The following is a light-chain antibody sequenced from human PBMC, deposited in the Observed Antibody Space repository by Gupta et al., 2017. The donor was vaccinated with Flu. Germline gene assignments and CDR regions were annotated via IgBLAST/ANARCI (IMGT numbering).Light chain of an antibody. CDR1: QSISSY. CDR3: QQSDSTLYT. V-gene: IGKV1-39*01. J-gene: IGKJ2*01. Sequence: DIQMTHSPSSLSASVGDRVTITCRASQSISSYLNWYQQKPGKAPKLLIYAASSLQSGVPSRFSGSGSGTDFTLTISSLQPEDFATYYCQQSDSTLYTFGQGTKLEIK. CDR2: AAS.